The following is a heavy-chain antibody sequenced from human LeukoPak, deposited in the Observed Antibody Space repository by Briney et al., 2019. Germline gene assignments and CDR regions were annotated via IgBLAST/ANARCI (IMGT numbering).Heavy chain of an antibody. Sequence: GGSLRLSCAASGFTFSSYAMHWVRQAPGKGLEWVSGISGSGGSTYYADSVKGRFTISRDNAKNSLYLQMNSLRAEDTAVYYCARDFGRYFFDYWGQGTLVTVSS. CDR3: ARDFGRYFFDY. J-gene: IGHJ4*02. V-gene: IGHV3-23*01. CDR1: GFTFSSYA. CDR2: ISGSGGST. D-gene: IGHD3-10*01.